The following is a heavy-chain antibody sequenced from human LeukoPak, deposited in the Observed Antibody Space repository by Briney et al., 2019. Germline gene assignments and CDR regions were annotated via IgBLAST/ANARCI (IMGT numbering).Heavy chain of an antibody. D-gene: IGHD6-19*01. V-gene: IGHV1-2*06. CDR3: AREAVAGKSYWYFDL. Sequence: ASVKVSCKASGYTFTGYYMHWLRQAPGQGLEWMGRINPNSGGTNYAQKLQGRVTMTRDTSISTAYMELSRLRSDDTAVYYCAREAVAGKSYWYFDLWGRGTLVTVSS. CDR2: INPNSGGT. J-gene: IGHJ2*01. CDR1: GYTFTGYY.